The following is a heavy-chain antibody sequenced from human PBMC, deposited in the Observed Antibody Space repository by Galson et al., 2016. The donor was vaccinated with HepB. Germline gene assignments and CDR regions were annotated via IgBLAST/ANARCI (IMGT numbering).Heavy chain of an antibody. V-gene: IGHV1-18*01. CDR3: ARDWSGFQEY. D-gene: IGHD3-3*01. CDR1: GYTFSNFG. J-gene: IGHJ4*02. CDR2: ISAWNGDT. Sequence: SVKVSCKASGYTFSNFGISWVRQAPGQGLEWMGWISAWNGDTNYAQKFQGRVTLTTDTSASTAYMELRSRRSDDTAVYYCARDWSGFQEYWGQGTLVTVSS.